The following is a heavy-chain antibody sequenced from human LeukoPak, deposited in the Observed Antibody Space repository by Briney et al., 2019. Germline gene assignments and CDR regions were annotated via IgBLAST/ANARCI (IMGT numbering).Heavy chain of an antibody. J-gene: IGHJ4*02. D-gene: IGHD3-3*01. CDR3: ARQSKDDFWSHYFDY. CDR2: IYPGDSDT. V-gene: IGHV5-51*01. Sequence: GESLKISCKGSGYTFTNYWIGWVRQMPGKGLEWMGIIYPGDSDTRYSPSFQGQVTISADKSISTAYLQWSSLKASDTAMYYCARQSKDDFWSHYFDYWGQGTLVTVSS. CDR1: GYTFTNYW.